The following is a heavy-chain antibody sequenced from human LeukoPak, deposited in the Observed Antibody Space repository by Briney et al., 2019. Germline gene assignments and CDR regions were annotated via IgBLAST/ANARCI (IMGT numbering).Heavy chain of an antibody. CDR3: AREASSSWTPSFDY. V-gene: IGHV3-7*01. CDR2: IKQDGSEK. CDR1: GFTFSSYW. Sequence: GGSLRLSCAASGFTFSSYWMSWVRQAPGKGLGWVANIKQDGSEKYYVDCVKGRFTISRDNAKNSLYLQMNSLRAEDTAVYYCAREASSSWTPSFDYWGQGTLVTVSS. J-gene: IGHJ4*02. D-gene: IGHD6-13*01.